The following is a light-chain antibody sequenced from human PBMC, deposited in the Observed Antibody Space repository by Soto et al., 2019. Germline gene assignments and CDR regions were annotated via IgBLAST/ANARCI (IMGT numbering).Light chain of an antibody. V-gene: IGLV2-14*01. CDR1: SSDIGGSYY. CDR2: ESS. J-gene: IGLJ1*01. Sequence: ALTQPASVSGSPGQSITLSCTGTSSDIGGSYYVSWYQHHPTKAPKLVIYESSNRPSGVSNRFSGSKSGYTAFLTNSGLQPEDEADYYCSSFSATAILVFGTGTKVTVL. CDR3: SSFSATAILV.